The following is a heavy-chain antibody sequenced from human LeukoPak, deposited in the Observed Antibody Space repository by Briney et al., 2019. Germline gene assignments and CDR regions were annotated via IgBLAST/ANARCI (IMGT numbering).Heavy chain of an antibody. CDR2: VYNGGGT. Sequence: SETLSLTCTVSGGSISSYFWSWIRQSPGRGLWGVAFVYNGGGTNYTPSLKSRVTISLDTSKNQFSLELSSVTAADTAVYYCARDMTRAVPIPGTYYYAYAMDVWGQGTTVTVS. J-gene: IGHJ6*02. CDR1: GGSISSYF. D-gene: IGHD6-13*01. V-gene: IGHV4-59*01. CDR3: ARDMTRAVPIPGTYYYAYAMDV.